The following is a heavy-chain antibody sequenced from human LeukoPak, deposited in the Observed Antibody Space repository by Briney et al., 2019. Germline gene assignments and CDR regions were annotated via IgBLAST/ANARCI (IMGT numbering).Heavy chain of an antibody. J-gene: IGHJ5*02. Sequence: PGGSLRLSCATSGFTFSSYFWMHWVRQAPGKGLVWVSRIKSDGSSSTYADSVKGRFTISRDNAKNSLYLQMNTLRAEDTAVYYCAREVITVTFGGLFFDPWGQGTLVTVSS. D-gene: IGHD3-16*01. V-gene: IGHV3-74*01. CDR2: IKSDGSSS. CDR3: AREVITVTFGGLFFDP. CDR1: GFTFSSYFW.